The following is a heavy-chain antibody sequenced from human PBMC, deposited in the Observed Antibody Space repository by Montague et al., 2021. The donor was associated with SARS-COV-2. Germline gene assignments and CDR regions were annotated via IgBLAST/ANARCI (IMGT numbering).Heavy chain of an antibody. CDR3: ARSKPVSSFYYYYGMDV. CDR2: INHSGST. D-gene: IGHD1-14*01. V-gene: IGHV4-34*01. CDR1: GGSFSGYY. J-gene: IGHJ6*02. Sequence: SETLSLTCAVYGGSFSGYYWSWIRQPPGKGLELMWEINHSGSTNYNPSPKSRGTISVDTSKNQYSLKLSSVTAADTAVYYCARSKPVSSFYYYYGMDVWGQGTTVTVSS.